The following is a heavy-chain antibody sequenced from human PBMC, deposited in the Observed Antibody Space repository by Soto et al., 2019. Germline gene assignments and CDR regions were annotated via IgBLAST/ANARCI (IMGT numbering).Heavy chain of an antibody. V-gene: IGHV4-31*03. CDR2: IYYSGST. CDR1: AGSLSPDGYH. CDR3: ARVIAASGTSYYFDY. D-gene: IGHD6-25*01. Sequence: PSETLSLTCTVSAGSLSPDGYHLSCLRQHPGKCLEWIGYIYYSGSTYYNPSLKSRVTISVDTSKNQFSLKLSSVTAADTAVYYCARVIAASGTSYYFDYWGQGTVVT. J-gene: IGHJ4*02.